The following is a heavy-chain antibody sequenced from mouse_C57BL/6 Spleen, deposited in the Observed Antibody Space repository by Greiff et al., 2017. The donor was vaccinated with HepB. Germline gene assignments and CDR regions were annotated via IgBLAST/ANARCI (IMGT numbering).Heavy chain of an antibody. D-gene: IGHD1-1*01. Sequence: VQLQQPGTELVKPGASVKLSCKASGYTFTSYWMHWVKQRPGQGLEWIGNINPSNGGTNYNEKFKSKATLTVDKSSSTAYMQLSSLTSEDSAVYYCAVITTVVANAMDYWGQGTSVTVSS. V-gene: IGHV1-53*01. CDR3: AVITTVVANAMDY. CDR1: GYTFTSYW. J-gene: IGHJ4*01. CDR2: INPSNGGT.